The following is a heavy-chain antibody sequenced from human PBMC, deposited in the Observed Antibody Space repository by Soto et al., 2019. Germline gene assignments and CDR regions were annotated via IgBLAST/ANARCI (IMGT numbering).Heavy chain of an antibody. CDR2: INPSGGST. D-gene: IGHD6-19*01. J-gene: IGHJ4*02. V-gene: IGHV1-46*01. Sequence: ASVKVSCKASGYTFTSYYMHWVRQAPGQGLEWMGIINPSGGSTSYAQKFQGRVTMTRDTSTSTVYMELSSLRSEDTAVYYCARGGWWLVVGEPDPIDYWGQGTLVTVSS. CDR1: GYTFTSYY. CDR3: ARGGWWLVVGEPDPIDY.